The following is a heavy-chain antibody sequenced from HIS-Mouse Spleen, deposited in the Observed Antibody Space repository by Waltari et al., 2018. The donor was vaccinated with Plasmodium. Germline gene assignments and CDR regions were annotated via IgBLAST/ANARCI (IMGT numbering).Heavy chain of an antibody. CDR3: ARGVGYCSGGSCDHYFDY. CDR2: INHSGST. Sequence: QVQLQQWGAGLLKPSETLSPTCAFSGGSFSGYYWSWVRQPPGKGLEWTGEINHSGSTNSNPSLKSRVTISVDTSKNQFSLKLSSVTAADTAVYYCARGVGYCSGGSCDHYFDYWGQGTLVTVSS. CDR1: GGSFSGYY. V-gene: IGHV4-34*01. D-gene: IGHD2-15*01. J-gene: IGHJ4*02.